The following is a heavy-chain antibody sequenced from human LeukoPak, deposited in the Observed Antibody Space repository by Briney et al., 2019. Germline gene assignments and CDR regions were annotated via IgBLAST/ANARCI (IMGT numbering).Heavy chain of an antibody. Sequence: GASVKVSCRVSGYTLTELAMHWVRQAPGQGLEWMGIINPSDGGTSYTQKFQGRVTITRDTSTSTVYMELSSLRSEDTAVYYCARDRAGLDTSKFDYWGQGTLVTVSS. D-gene: IGHD3/OR15-3a*01. J-gene: IGHJ4*02. CDR3: ARDRAGLDTSKFDY. CDR1: GYTLTELA. CDR2: INPSDGGT. V-gene: IGHV1-46*01.